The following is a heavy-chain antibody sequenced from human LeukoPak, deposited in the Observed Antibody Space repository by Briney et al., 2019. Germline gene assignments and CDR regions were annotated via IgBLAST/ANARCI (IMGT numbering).Heavy chain of an antibody. CDR2: IYYSGST. J-gene: IGHJ4*02. D-gene: IGHD6-19*01. V-gene: IGHV4-39*07. CDR3: ARDASYSSGWYDY. Sequence: SETLSLTCTVSGGSISSSSYYWGWIRQPPGKGLEWIGSIYYSGSTYYNPSLKSRVTLSVDTSKNQVSLKLSSVTAADTAVYYCARDASYSSGWYDYWGQGTLVTVSS. CDR1: GGSISSSSYY.